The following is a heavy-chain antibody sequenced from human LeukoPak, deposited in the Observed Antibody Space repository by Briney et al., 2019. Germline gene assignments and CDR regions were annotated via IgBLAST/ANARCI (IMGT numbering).Heavy chain of an antibody. CDR2: IHSDGSAT. V-gene: IGHV3-74*01. J-gene: IGHJ5*02. CDR1: GFTFSNYW. D-gene: IGHD1-7*01. Sequence: GGSLRLSCAASGFTFSNYWMHWVRQAPGKGLVWVSRIHSDGSATYYADSVRGRFTISRDNAKNTLYLQMNSLRAEDTAVYYCAKLRSGFDPWGQGTLVTVSS. CDR3: AKLRSGFDP.